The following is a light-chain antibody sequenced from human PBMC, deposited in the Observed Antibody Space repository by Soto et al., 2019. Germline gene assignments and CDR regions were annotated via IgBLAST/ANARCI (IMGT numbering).Light chain of an antibody. CDR3: QQYASSPWT. J-gene: IGKJ1*01. Sequence: EIVLTQSPGTLSLSPGVRATLSCRASQTVSNSYLAWYQQTPGQAPRLLIYSASKMPTGIPDRFSGSESGTDFTLTISRLEPEDFAVYYCQQYASSPWTFGQGTKVRIK. CDR1: QTVSNSY. V-gene: IGKV3-20*01. CDR2: SAS.